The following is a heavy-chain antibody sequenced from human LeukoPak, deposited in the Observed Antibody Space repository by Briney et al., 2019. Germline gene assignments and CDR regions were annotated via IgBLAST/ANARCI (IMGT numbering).Heavy chain of an antibody. Sequence: SGGSLRLSCAASGFTFSSYAMSWVRQAPGKGLEWVSAISGSGGSTYYADSVKGRFTISRDNSKNTLYLQMNSLRAEDTAVYYCAKDPGQWGSYLGALYYFDYWGQGTLVTVSS. CDR1: GFTFSSYA. CDR3: AKDPGQWGSYLGALYYFDY. V-gene: IGHV3-23*01. D-gene: IGHD1-26*01. J-gene: IGHJ4*02. CDR2: ISGSGGST.